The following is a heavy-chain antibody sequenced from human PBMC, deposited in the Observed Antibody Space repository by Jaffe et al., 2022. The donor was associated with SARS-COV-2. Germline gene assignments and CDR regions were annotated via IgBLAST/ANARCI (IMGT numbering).Heavy chain of an antibody. CDR1: GFTFGDYA. V-gene: IGHV3-49*03. Sequence: EVQLVESGGGLVQPGRSLRLSCTASGFTFGDYAMSWFRQAPGKGLEWVGFIRSKAYGGTTEYAASVKGRFTISRDDSKSIAYLQMNSLKTEDTAVYYCTSYNWNANFQHWGQGTLVTVSS. J-gene: IGHJ1*01. CDR2: IRSKAYGGTT. CDR3: TSYNWNANFQH. D-gene: IGHD1-1*01.